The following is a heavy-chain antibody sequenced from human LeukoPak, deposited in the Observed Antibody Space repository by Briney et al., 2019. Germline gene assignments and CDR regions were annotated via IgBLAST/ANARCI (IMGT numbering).Heavy chain of an antibody. CDR1: EFTVTSNY. Sequence: GGSLRLSCAASEFTVTSNYMNWVRQAPGKGLEWVSVIYSGGSTYYADSVKGRITISRDNSKNTLYLQMNSLRAEDTAVYYCARVSVSSGWTGGFDYWGQGTLVTVSS. D-gene: IGHD6-19*01. CDR3: ARVSVSSGWTGGFDY. V-gene: IGHV3-66*01. J-gene: IGHJ4*02. CDR2: IYSGGST.